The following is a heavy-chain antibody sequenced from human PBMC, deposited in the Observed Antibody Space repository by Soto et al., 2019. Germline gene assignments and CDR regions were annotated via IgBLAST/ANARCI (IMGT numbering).Heavy chain of an antibody. CDR3: VKPYSSGWYPYDY. J-gene: IGHJ4*02. CDR1: ECTFSSFG. V-gene: IGHV3-64D*08. D-gene: IGHD6-19*01. Sequence: RHCCGAAECTFSSFGMHCIRQDPGKGLEYVSAISSNGGSTYYADSVKGRFTISRDNSKNTLYLQMSSLRAEDTAVYYCVKPYSSGWYPYDYWGQGTLLTVSS. CDR2: ISSNGGST.